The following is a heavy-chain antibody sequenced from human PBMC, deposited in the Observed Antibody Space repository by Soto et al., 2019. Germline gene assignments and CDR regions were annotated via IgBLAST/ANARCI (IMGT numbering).Heavy chain of an antibody. CDR1: GFTVSSNY. Sequence: GGSLRLSCAASGFTVSSNYMSWVRQAPGKGLEWVSVIYSGGSTYYADSVKGRFTISGDTSKNTLYLQMNNLRPEDTALYYCARDSMATNTYYDCSGFYDYWGQGTQVTVSS. CDR2: IYSGGST. D-gene: IGHD3-22*01. V-gene: IGHV3-53*05. J-gene: IGHJ4*02. CDR3: ARDSMATNTYYDCSGFYDY.